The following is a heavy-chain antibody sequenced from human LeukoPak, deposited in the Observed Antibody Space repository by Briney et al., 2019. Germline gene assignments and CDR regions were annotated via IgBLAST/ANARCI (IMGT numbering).Heavy chain of an antibody. CDR2: INHSGST. CDR1: GGSFSGYY. V-gene: IGHV4-34*01. Sequence: SETLSLTCAVYGGSFSGYYWSWIRKPPGKGLEWIGEINHSGSTNYNPSPKSRVTISVDTSKNQFSLKLSSVTAADTAVYYCARGPEYSSGWYKRQNWFDPWGQGTLVTVSS. J-gene: IGHJ5*02. D-gene: IGHD6-19*01. CDR3: ARGPEYSSGWYKRQNWFDP.